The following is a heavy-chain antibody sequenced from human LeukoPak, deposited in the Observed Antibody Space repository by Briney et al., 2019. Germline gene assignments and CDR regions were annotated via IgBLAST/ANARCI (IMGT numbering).Heavy chain of an antibody. D-gene: IGHD2-15*01. Sequence: SQTLSLTCAISGDSVSSNSAVWNWIRQSPSRGLEWLGRTYYRSKWYNDYAVSVKSRITINPDTSKNQFSLQLNSVTPEDTAVYYCARDSSGLGYCSGGSCYRWFGPWGQGTLVTVSS. CDR3: ARDSSGLGYCSGGSCYRWFGP. CDR2: TYYRSKWYN. J-gene: IGHJ5*02. V-gene: IGHV6-1*01. CDR1: GDSVSSNSAV.